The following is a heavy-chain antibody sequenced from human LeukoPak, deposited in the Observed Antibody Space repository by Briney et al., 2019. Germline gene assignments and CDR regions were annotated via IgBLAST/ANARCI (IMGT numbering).Heavy chain of an antibody. CDR1: EFSVGSNY. CDR3: ARGGSSWWKYYFDY. CDR2: ISSSGSTI. Sequence: GGSLRLSCAASEFSVGSNYMTWVRQAPGKGLEWVSYISSSGSTIYYADSVKGRFTISRDNAKNSLYLQMNSLRAEDTAVYYCARGGSSWWKYYFDYWGQGTLVTVSS. J-gene: IGHJ4*02. V-gene: IGHV3-48*03. D-gene: IGHD6-13*01.